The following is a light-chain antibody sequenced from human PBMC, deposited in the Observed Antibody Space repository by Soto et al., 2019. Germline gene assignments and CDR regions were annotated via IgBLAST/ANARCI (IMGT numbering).Light chain of an antibody. V-gene: IGLV1-47*01. CDR2: RNN. J-gene: IGLJ1*01. Sequence: QSVLTQPPSASGTPGQMVTISCSGSSSNIGSNYVYWYQQLPGTAPKLLIYRNNQRPSGVPDRFSGSKSGTSASLAISGLRSEDEVDYYCAAWDDSLSGSFVFGTGTKVTVL. CDR3: AAWDDSLSGSFV. CDR1: SSNIGSNY.